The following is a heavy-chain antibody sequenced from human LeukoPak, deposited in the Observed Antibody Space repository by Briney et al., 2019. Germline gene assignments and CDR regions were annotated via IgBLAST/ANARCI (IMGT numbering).Heavy chain of an antibody. CDR1: GGSFSGYY. CDR2: INHSGST. CDR3: ARGPPGVDINFFGL. J-gene: IGHJ5*02. Sequence: SETLSLTCAVYGGSFSGYYWSWIRQPPGKGLEWIGEINHSGSTNYNPSLKSRVTISVDTSKNQFSLKLSSVTAADTAVYYCARGPPGVDINFFGLWGQGTLVTVSS. D-gene: IGHD3-9*01. V-gene: IGHV4-34*01.